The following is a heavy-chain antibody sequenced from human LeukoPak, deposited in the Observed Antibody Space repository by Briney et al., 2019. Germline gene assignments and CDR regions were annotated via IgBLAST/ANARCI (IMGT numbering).Heavy chain of an antibody. CDR2: MYYSGST. J-gene: IGHJ3*02. Sequence: SETLSLTCTVSGGSFSSSSYYWGWIRQPPGKGLEWIGSMYYSGSTYYNASLRSRVTISVDTSKNQFSLKLSSVTAADTAVYYCARHFDRDGHKSNAFDIWGQGTMVTVSS. V-gene: IGHV4-39*01. CDR3: ARHFDRDGHKSNAFDI. CDR1: GGSFSSSSYY. D-gene: IGHD5-24*01.